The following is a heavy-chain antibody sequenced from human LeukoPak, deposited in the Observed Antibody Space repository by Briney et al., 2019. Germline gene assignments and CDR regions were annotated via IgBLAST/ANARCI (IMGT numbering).Heavy chain of an antibody. CDR3: AKLGMIAVAGYFDY. CDR2: ISGSGGST. D-gene: IGHD6-19*01. J-gene: IGHJ4*02. CDR1: GFTFSSYA. Sequence: GGSLRLSCAASGFTFSSYAMSWVRQAPGKGLEWVSAISGSGGSTYYADSVKGRFTISRDNSKNTLYLQMNSLRAEDTAVYYCAKLGMIAVAGYFDYWGQGTLVTVSP. V-gene: IGHV3-23*01.